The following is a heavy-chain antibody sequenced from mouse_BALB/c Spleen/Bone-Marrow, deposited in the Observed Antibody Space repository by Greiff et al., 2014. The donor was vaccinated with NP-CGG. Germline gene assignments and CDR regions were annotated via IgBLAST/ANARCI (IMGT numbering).Heavy chain of an antibody. V-gene: IGHV1-54*01. Sequence: QVQLQQSGAELVRPGTSVKVSCKASGYALTNYLIEWVKQRPVQGLEWIGVISPGSGGANYNAKFKGKATLTADKSSHTASMQHSSLTSDDSAVYFCAREWTARAVDYWGQGTTLTVSS. CDR3: AREWTARAVDY. CDR1: GYALTNYL. CDR2: ISPGSGGA. D-gene: IGHD3-2*01. J-gene: IGHJ2*01.